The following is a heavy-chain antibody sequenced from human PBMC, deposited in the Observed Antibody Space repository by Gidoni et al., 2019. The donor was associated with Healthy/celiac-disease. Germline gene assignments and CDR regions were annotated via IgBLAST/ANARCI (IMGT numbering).Heavy chain of an antibody. J-gene: IGHJ6*03. CDR2: INHSGST. D-gene: IGHD6-13*01. Sequence: QVQLQQWGAGLLKPSETLSLTCAVYGGSFSGYYWGWIRQPPGKGLEWIGEINHSGSTNYNPSLKSRVTISVDTSKNQFSLKLSSVTAADTAVYYCARGGAAAGILYYYYYYMDVWGKGTTVTVSS. V-gene: IGHV4-34*01. CDR1: GGSFSGYY. CDR3: ARGGAAAGILYYYYYYMDV.